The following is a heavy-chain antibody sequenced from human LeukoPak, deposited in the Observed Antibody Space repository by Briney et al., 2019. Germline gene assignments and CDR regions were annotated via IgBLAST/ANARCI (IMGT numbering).Heavy chain of an antibody. J-gene: IGHJ6*03. CDR2: ISSSSSTI. CDR3: ARMQERYFSLDMDV. D-gene: IGHD3-9*01. Sequence: GGSLRLSCAASGFTFSSYSMLWVRQAPGKGLEWVSYISSSSSTIYYADSVKGRFTISRDNAKNSLYLQMNTLRAEDTAVYYCARMQERYFSLDMDVWGKGTTVTVSS. CDR1: GFTFSSYS. V-gene: IGHV3-48*01.